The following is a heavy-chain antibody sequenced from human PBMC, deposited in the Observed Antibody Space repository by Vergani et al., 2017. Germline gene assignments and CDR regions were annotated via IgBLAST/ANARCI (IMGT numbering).Heavy chain of an antibody. Sequence: QVQLVESGGGVVQPGRSLRLSCAASGFTFSSYGMHWVRQAPGKGLEWVAVISYDGSNKYYADSVKGRFTISRDNSKNTLYLQMNSLRAEDTAVYYCAKARGYVTPFDYWGQGTLVTVSS. CDR3: AKARGYVTPFDY. J-gene: IGHJ4*02. V-gene: IGHV3-30*18. D-gene: IGHD5-12*01. CDR1: GFTFSSYG. CDR2: ISYDGSNK.